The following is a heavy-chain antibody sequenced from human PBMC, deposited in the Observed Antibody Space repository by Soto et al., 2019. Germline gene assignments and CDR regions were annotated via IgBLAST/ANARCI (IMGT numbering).Heavy chain of an antibody. CDR1: GGTFSSYA. CDR3: ARPTRYYYDSSGQSAWFDP. CDR2: IIPIFGTA. Sequence: QVQLVQSGAEVKKPGSSVKVSCKASGGTFSSYAISWVRQAPGQGLEWMGGIIPIFGTANYAQKFQGRVTITAAESTSTAYMGLSSLRSEDTAVYYCARPTRYYYDSSGQSAWFDPWGQGTLVTVSS. D-gene: IGHD3-22*01. V-gene: IGHV1-69*12. J-gene: IGHJ5*02.